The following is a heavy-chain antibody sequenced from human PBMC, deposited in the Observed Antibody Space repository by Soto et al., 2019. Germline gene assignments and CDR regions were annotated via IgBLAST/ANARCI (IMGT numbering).Heavy chain of an antibody. CDR1: GFTFSSYS. J-gene: IGHJ6*02. V-gene: IGHV3-48*02. CDR3: ARPEYSSSSYGMDV. Sequence: GGSLRLSCAASGFTFSSYSMNWVRQAPGKGLEWVSYISSSSSTIYYADSVKGRFTISRDNAKNSLYLQMNSLRDEDTAVYYCARPEYSSSSYGMDVWGQGTTVTVA. D-gene: IGHD6-6*01. CDR2: ISSSSSTI.